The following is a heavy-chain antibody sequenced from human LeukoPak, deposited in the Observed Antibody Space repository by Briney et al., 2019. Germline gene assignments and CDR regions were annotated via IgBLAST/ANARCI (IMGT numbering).Heavy chain of an antibody. CDR1: GFTFTNNW. CDR2: VNEDGTEK. CDR3: ARGVGWFGP. Sequence: GGSLRLSCATSGFTFTNNWMSWVRQAPGKGPERVATVNEDGTEKYYADSVKGRFTISRDNGKRSLYVQMNSLRVEDTAVYYCARGVGWFGPWGQGTLVTVSS. J-gene: IGHJ5*02. V-gene: IGHV3-7*01. D-gene: IGHD2-2*01.